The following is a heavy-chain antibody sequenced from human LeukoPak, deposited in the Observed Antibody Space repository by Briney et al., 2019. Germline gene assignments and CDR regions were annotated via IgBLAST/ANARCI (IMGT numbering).Heavy chain of an antibody. V-gene: IGHV3-30-3*01. D-gene: IGHD6-6*01. Sequence: GESLRLSCAASGFTFSSYAMHWVRQAPGKGLEWVAVISYDGSNKYYADSVKGRFTISRDNSKNTLYLQMNSLRAEDTAVYYCAASIETRGDYWGQGTLVTVSS. CDR2: ISYDGSNK. CDR1: GFTFSSYA. CDR3: AASIETRGDY. J-gene: IGHJ4*02.